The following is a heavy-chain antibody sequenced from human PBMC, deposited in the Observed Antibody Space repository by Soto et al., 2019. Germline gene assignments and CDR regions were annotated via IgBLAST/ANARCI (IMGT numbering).Heavy chain of an antibody. CDR1: GGTFSSYS. D-gene: IGHD2-2*01. CDR3: ARGRKYCSSTSCPFDY. Sequence: GASVKVSCKASGGTFSSYSISWVLQAPGQGLEWMGGIIPIFGTANYAQKFQGRVTITADESTSTAYMELSSLRSEDTAVYYCARGRKYCSSTSCPFDYWGQGTLVTVSS. V-gene: IGHV1-69*13. J-gene: IGHJ4*02. CDR2: IIPIFGTA.